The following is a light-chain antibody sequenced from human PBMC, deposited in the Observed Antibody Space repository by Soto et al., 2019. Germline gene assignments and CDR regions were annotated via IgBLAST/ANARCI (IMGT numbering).Light chain of an antibody. J-gene: IGKJ5*01. CDR1: QTISSGF. V-gene: IGKV3-20*01. Sequence: PGGRATLSCRASQTISSGFLAWYQQKVGQAPRLLIYDASNRATGVPDRFSGSGSGTDFSLTISRLEPEDFAVYHCQQYSSSPRTFGQGTRLEIK. CDR3: QQYSSSPRT. CDR2: DAS.